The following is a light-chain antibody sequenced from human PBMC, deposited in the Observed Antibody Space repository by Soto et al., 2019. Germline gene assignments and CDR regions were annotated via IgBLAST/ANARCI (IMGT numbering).Light chain of an antibody. J-gene: IGKJ1*01. CDR2: KAS. CDR1: QSISTW. Sequence: DIQMTQSPSTLSASVGDRVTITCRASQSISTWLAWYQQKPGKAPKLLIYKASNLEGGVPSRFRGSGSGTEFTLTISSLQPDDFATYYCQQYNTYWTFGQGTKVDI. CDR3: QQYNTYWT. V-gene: IGKV1-5*03.